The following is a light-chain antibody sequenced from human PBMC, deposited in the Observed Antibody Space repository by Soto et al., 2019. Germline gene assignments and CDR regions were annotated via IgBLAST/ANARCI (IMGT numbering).Light chain of an antibody. J-gene: IGLJ2*01. V-gene: IGLV2-8*02. Sequence: QSALTQPPSASRAPGQSVTISCTRSSSDVGGYNYVSWYQQHPGKAPKLMIYEVSKRPSGVPDRLSGSKSGNTASLTVSGLQAEDEADYYCSSYGGSNTVVFGGGTKLTVL. CDR1: SSDVGGYNY. CDR2: EVS. CDR3: SSYGGSNTVV.